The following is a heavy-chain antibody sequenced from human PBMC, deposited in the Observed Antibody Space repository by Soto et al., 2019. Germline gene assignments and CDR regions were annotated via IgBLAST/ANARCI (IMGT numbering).Heavy chain of an antibody. CDR2: ISSSSNTI. V-gene: IGHV3-48*01. D-gene: IGHD5-18*01. CDR1: GFTFSSYS. Sequence: GGSLRLSCAASGFTFSSYSMNWVRQAPGKGLEWVSYISSSSNTIYYADSVKGRFTISRDNAKNSLYLQMNSLRAEDTAVYYCARDQPGYSYGYGLGYWGQGTLVTVS. J-gene: IGHJ4*02. CDR3: ARDQPGYSYGYGLGY.